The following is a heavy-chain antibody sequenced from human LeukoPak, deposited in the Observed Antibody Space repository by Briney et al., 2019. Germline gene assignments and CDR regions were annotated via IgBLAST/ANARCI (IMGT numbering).Heavy chain of an antibody. J-gene: IGHJ6*04. CDR1: GCTFSSYA. CDR3: ARGSGSPYGMDV. D-gene: IGHD3-10*01. V-gene: IGHV1-69*13. CDR2: IIPIFGTA. Sequence: SSVTVSCKASGCTFSSYAISWVRQAPGQGLEWMGGIIPIFGTANYAQKFQGRVTITADESTSTAYMELSSLRSEDTAVYYCARGSGSPYGMDVWGKGTTVTVSS.